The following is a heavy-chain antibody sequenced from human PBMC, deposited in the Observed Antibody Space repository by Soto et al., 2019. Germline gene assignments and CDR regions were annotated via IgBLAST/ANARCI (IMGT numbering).Heavy chain of an antibody. J-gene: IGHJ3*02. CDR1: RFTVSGNY. V-gene: IGHV3-66*01. Sequence: GGSLRLCCAACRFTVSGNYMCWVRQAPGKGREWGWVIYSGGSTYYADSVEGRVTISRDDSKNTLYLQMNSLRAEDTAVYYCAPYPSDYGDSDAFDTWAQGTLVTVS. D-gene: IGHD4-17*01. CDR2: IYSGGST. CDR3: APYPSDYGDSDAFDT.